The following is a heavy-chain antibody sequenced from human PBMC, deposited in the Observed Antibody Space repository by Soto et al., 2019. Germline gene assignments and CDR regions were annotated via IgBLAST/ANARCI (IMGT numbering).Heavy chain of an antibody. CDR2: INSYNGDT. V-gene: IGHV1-18*04. CDR3: ARDQWLKVPAVVGDKFDF. CDR1: GYDFIGHG. D-gene: IGHD6-19*01. J-gene: IGHJ5*01. Sequence: QVKLVESGGEEEKPGASVKVSCKASGYDFIGHGISWGRQARGQGLEWMGWINSYNGDTKYARKYQDRITLTKEKSTRTVYMELTRLRSDDTAVYYCARDQWLKVPAVVGDKFDFWGQGTLVTVSS.